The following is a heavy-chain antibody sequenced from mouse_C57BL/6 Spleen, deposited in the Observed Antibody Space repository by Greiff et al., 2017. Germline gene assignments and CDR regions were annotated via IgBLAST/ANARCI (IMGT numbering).Heavy chain of an antibody. D-gene: IGHD1-1*01. Sequence: QVQLQQSGAELVKPGASVKISCKASGYAFSSYWMNWVKQRPGKGLEWIGQIYPGDGDTNYNGKFKGKATLTADKSSSTAYMQLSSLTSEDSAVYFCARRMIYGSSYEGNYFDYWGQGTTLTVSS. CDR1: GYAFSSYW. CDR3: ARRMIYGSSYEGNYFDY. CDR2: IYPGDGDT. V-gene: IGHV1-80*01. J-gene: IGHJ2*01.